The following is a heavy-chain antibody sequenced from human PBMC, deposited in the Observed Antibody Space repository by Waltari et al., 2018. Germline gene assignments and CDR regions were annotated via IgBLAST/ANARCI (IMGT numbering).Heavy chain of an antibody. CDR3: ARGSRLFPYYYDSSGYLNY. J-gene: IGHJ4*02. D-gene: IGHD3-22*01. Sequence: QVQLQQWGAGLLKPSETLSLTCAVYGGSISGYYWSWIRQPPGKGLEWIGEINHSGSTNYNPSLKSRVTISVDTSKNQFSLKLSSVTAADTAVYDCARGSRLFPYYYDSSGYLNYWGQGTLVTVSS. V-gene: IGHV4-34*01. CDR1: GGSISGYY. CDR2: INHSGST.